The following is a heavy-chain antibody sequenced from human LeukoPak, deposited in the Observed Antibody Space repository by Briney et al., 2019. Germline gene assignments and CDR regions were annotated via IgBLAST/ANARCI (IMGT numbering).Heavy chain of an antibody. CDR2: ISAYNGNT. J-gene: IGHJ6*02. V-gene: IGHV1-18*01. D-gene: IGHD6-19*01. CDR3: ARDYGIAVAGFFSVGGFRMDV. Sequence: SVKVSCKASGYTFTSYGMSWVRQAPGQGLEWMGWISAYNGNTNYAQKLQGRVTMTTDTSTSTAYMELRSLRSDDTAVYYCARDYGIAVAGFFSVGGFRMDVWGQGTTVTVSS. CDR1: GYTFTSYG.